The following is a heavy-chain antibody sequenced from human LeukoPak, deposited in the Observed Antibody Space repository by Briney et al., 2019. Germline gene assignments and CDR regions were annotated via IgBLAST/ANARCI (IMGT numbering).Heavy chain of an antibody. Sequence: ASVKVSCKASGYIFTNFGISWVRQARGQGLEWMGWISGYNGNTKYVQKFQGRVTMTTDTSTSTAYMELRSLRSDDTAVYYCARDLNDIAAAGINWFDPWGQGTLVTVSS. D-gene: IGHD6-13*01. CDR2: ISGYNGNT. CDR1: GYIFTNFG. J-gene: IGHJ5*02. V-gene: IGHV1-18*01. CDR3: ARDLNDIAAAGINWFDP.